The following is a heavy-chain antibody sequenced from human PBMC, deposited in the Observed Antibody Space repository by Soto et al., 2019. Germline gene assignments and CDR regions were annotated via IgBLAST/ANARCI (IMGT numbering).Heavy chain of an antibody. D-gene: IGHD2-2*01. CDR1: GFTIRNNY. CDR2: IYSGGTT. J-gene: IGHJ4*02. CDR3: ARAAYQTDYFDS. V-gene: IGHV3-66*01. Sequence: PGGSLRRSCAASGFTIRNNYMSWVRLPPGKGLEWVSVIYSGGTTMHADSVRGRFTISRDTSKNILYLDMNSLRVEDTATYFCARAAYQTDYFDSWGQGTLVTVSS.